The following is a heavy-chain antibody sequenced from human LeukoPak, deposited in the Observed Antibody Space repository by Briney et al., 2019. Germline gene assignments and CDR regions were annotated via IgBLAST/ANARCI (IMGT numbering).Heavy chain of an antibody. J-gene: IGHJ3*02. Sequence: GGSLRLSCAASGFTFSSYAMSWVHQAPGKGLEWVSAISGSGGSTYYADSVKGRFTISRDNSKNTLYLQMNSLRAEDTAVYYCAKVKGVTIFGVVPGAFDIWGQGTMVTVSS. CDR3: AKVKGVTIFGVVPGAFDI. CDR1: GFTFSSYA. D-gene: IGHD3-3*01. CDR2: ISGSGGST. V-gene: IGHV3-23*01.